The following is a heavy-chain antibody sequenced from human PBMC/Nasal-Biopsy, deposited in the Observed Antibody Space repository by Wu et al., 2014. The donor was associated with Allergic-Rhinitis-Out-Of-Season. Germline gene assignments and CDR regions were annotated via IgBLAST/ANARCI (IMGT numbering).Heavy chain of an antibody. Sequence: LRLSCAASGFTFSSHGMHWVRQAPGKGLEWVAVISYDGSNKYYADSVKGRFTISRDNAKNSLYLQMNSLRAEDTAVYYCARERGVWGRRAFDIWGQGTMVTVSS. J-gene: IGHJ3*02. CDR3: ARERGVWGRRAFDI. D-gene: IGHD3-10*01. CDR2: ISYDGSNK. V-gene: IGHV3-33*05. CDR1: GFTFSSHG.